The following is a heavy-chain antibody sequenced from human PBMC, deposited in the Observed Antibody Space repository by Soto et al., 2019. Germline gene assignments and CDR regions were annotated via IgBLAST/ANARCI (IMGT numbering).Heavy chain of an antibody. D-gene: IGHD3-3*01. CDR3: TRGAKYYDFWSGANYYYYMDV. CDR1: GFTFSGSA. V-gene: IGHV3-73*01. CDR2: IRSKANSYAT. J-gene: IGHJ6*03. Sequence: GGSLRLSCAASGFTFSGSAMHWVRQASGKGLEWVGRIRSKANSYATAYAASVKGRFTISRDDSKNTAYLQMNSLKTEDTAVYYCTRGAKYYDFWSGANYYYYMDVWGKGTTVTVSS.